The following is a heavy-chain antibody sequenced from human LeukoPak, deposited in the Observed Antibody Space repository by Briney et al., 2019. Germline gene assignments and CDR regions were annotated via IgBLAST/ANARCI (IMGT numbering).Heavy chain of an antibody. CDR3: AKIRPWIQLWLEMDY. J-gene: IGHJ4*02. CDR2: ISDDGSNK. Sequence: GGSLRLSCAASGFTFSSYGMNWVRQAPGKGLEWVAVISDDGSNKYYADSVKGRFTISRDNSKNTLYLQMNSLRAEDTAVYYCAKIRPWIQLWLEMDYWGQGTLVTVSS. CDR1: GFTFSSYG. V-gene: IGHV3-30*18. D-gene: IGHD5-18*01.